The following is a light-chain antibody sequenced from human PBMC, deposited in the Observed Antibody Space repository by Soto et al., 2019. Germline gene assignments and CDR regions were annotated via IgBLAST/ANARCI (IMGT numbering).Light chain of an antibody. J-gene: IGLJ3*02. CDR3: CSYTSSSIRV. CDR2: EVR. V-gene: IGLV2-14*01. CDR1: SSDVGGYNH. Sequence: QSALTQPASVSGSPGQSITISCTGTSSDVGGYNHVSWCQQHPGKAPKLIIYEVRNRPSGVSNRLSGSKSGNTASLTISGLQADDEADYYCCSYTSSSIRVFGGGTKVTVL.